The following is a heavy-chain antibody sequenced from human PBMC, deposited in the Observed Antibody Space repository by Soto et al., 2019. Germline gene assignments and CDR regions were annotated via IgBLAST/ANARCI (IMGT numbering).Heavy chain of an antibody. J-gene: IGHJ4*02. CDR1: GGSISSGDYY. Sequence: QVQLQESGPGLVKPSQTLSLTCTVSGGSISSGDYYWSWIRQPPGKGLEWIGYIYYSGSTYYNPSLKXXVXLXADTSKHQFSLKLSSVTAADTAVYYCARGDAGTLTGWGQGTLVTVSS. CDR3: ARGDAGTLTG. CDR2: IYYSGST. V-gene: IGHV4-30-4*01. D-gene: IGHD3-9*01.